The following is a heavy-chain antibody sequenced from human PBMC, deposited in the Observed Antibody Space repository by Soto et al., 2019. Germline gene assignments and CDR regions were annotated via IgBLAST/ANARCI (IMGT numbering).Heavy chain of an antibody. CDR3: ARVTVRVPEPISMKRRKYYFDY. Sequence: QVQLVQSGAEVKKPGASVKVSCKASGYTFTSYGISWVRQAPGQGLEWMGWISAYNGNTNYAQKLQGRVTMTTDTSTSTAYMELRSLRSDDTAVYYCARVTVRVPEPISMKRRKYYFDYWGQGTLVTVSS. CDR2: ISAYNGNT. CDR1: GYTFTSYG. D-gene: IGHD3-9*01. V-gene: IGHV1-18*01. J-gene: IGHJ4*02.